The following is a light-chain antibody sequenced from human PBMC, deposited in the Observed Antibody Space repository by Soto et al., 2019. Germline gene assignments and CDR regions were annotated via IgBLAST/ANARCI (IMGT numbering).Light chain of an antibody. CDR1: QSGSIW. CDR3: QHFNTAPWT. J-gene: IGKJ1*01. Sequence: DIQMTQSPSTLSASEGDRVTISCRASQSGSIWLAWYQQKPGRAPKLLIYKSSILESGVPSRFSGSGSGTEFTLTISSLQPDDFATYYCQHFNTAPWTFGQGTKVEIK. V-gene: IGKV1-5*03. CDR2: KSS.